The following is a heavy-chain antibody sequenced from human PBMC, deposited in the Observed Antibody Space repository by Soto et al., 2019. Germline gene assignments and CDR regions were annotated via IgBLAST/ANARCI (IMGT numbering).Heavy chain of an antibody. V-gene: IGHV5-51*01. CDR1: GYTFSNYW. Sequence: EVQLVQSGAEVKKAGESLKISCKGSGYTFSNYWIGWVRQMPGKGPEWMGLIYPGDSDTRYSPSFQGQVTISADKSISTAYLQWGSLKASDTGMYYCASREEDYGDYAAFDIWGQGTMVTVSS. D-gene: IGHD4-17*01. J-gene: IGHJ3*02. CDR2: IYPGDSDT. CDR3: ASREEDYGDYAAFDI.